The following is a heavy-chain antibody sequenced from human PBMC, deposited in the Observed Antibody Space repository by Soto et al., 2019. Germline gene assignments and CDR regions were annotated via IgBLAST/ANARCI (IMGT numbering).Heavy chain of an antibody. CDR2: ISSSSSYI. CDR3: ARHYCSGGTCSRDY. CDR1: GFTFSSYS. Sequence: PGGSLRLSCAASGFTFSSYSMNWVRQAPGKGLEWVSSISSSSSYIFYADSVKGRFTISRDNAQNSLYLQMNSLRAEDTAMYYCARHYCSGGTCSRDYWGQGTLVTAPQ. D-gene: IGHD2-15*01. J-gene: IGHJ4*02. V-gene: IGHV3-21*01.